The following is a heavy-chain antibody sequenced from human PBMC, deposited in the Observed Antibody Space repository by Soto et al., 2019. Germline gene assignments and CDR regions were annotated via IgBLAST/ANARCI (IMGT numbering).Heavy chain of an antibody. CDR3: GRMDYVGSGVPDDY. D-gene: IGHD3-10*01. CDR2: IYYSGST. Sequence: SETLSLTCTVSGGSISSGGYYWSWIRQPPGTGLEWIGYIYYSGSTNYNPSLKSRITISVDASKNQFSMTLMSLTGADTPVYYWGRMDYVGSGVPDDYWGQGTLVTVSS. CDR1: GGSISSGGYY. V-gene: IGHV4-30-4*01. J-gene: IGHJ4*01.